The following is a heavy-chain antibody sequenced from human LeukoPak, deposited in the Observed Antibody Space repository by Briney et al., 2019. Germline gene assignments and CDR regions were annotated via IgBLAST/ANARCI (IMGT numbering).Heavy chain of an antibody. Sequence: PSETLSLTCTVSGGSINNYFWSWIRQPLGRGLEWIGYIYYSGSTNYNPSLKSRVTISVDTSKNKFSLKMSSVTAADTAVYYCAXVNDVSGYRYYFDYWGQGTLVTVSS. V-gene: IGHV4-59*01. CDR2: IYYSGST. J-gene: IGHJ4*02. D-gene: IGHD3-22*01. CDR1: GGSINNYF. CDR3: AXVNDVSGYRYYFDY.